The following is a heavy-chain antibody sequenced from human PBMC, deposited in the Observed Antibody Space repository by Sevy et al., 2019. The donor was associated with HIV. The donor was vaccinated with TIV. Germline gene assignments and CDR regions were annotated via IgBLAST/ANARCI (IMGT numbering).Heavy chain of an antibody. CDR2: INPNSGGT. D-gene: IGHD3-10*01. Sequence: ASVKVSCKASGYTFSNYYMDWVRQAPGQGLEWMGRINPNSGGTNYAQKFQGRVTMTRDTSTRTAYMELTRLRSDDTAAYYCANERITMVEGVFITTYYHYGMDVWGQGTTVTVSS. CDR3: ANERITMVEGVFITTYYHYGMDV. CDR1: GYTFSNYY. V-gene: IGHV1-2*06. J-gene: IGHJ6*02.